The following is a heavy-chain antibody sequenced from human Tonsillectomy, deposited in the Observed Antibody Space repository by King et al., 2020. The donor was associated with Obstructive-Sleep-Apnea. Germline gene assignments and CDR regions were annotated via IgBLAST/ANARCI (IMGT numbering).Heavy chain of an antibody. Sequence: VQLVESGGGVVQPGRSLRLSFAASGFTFSSYAMHWVRQAPGKGLEWVAVISYDGSNKYYADSGKGRFTISIDNSKNTLDLQMNSLRAEDTAVFYCARESAYFDNGVDVWGQGTTVTVSS. CDR3: ARESAYFDNGVDV. CDR1: GFTFSSYA. D-gene: IGHD3-9*01. J-gene: IGHJ6*02. V-gene: IGHV3-30-3*01. CDR2: ISYDGSNK.